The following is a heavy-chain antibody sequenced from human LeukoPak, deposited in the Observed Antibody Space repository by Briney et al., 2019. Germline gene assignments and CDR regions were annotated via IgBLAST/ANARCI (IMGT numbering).Heavy chain of an antibody. V-gene: IGHV3-30*02. CDR1: GFTFSSYG. J-gene: IGHJ4*02. D-gene: IGHD3-22*01. Sequence: GGSLRLSCAASGFTFSSYGMHWVRQAPGKGLEWVAFIRYDGSNKYYADSVKGRFTISRDNSKNTLYLQMNSLRAEDTAVYYCARHFPHYYDSRALYYFDYWGQGTLVTVSS. CDR2: IRYDGSNK. CDR3: ARHFPHYYDSRALYYFDY.